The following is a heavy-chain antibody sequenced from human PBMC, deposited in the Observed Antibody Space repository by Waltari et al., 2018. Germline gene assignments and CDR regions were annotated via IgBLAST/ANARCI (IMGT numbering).Heavy chain of an antibody. CDR3: ARGRYGYFDV. CDR2: VSTSNMNS. D-gene: IGHD5-18*01. Sequence: QIQLVQSGAEVTKPGASVKVSCKASGYTFTNFAVNWVRQAPGQGLEYMGWVSTSNMNSNYEQRFQGRVTMTTDTFTSTAYLELRGLESDDTAVYYCARGRYGYFDVWGHGTMVTVSS. J-gene: IGHJ3*01. CDR1: GYTFTNFA. V-gene: IGHV1-18*04.